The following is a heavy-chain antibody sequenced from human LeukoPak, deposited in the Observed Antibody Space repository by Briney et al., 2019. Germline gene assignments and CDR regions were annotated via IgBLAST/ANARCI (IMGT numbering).Heavy chain of an antibody. CDR3: ARLPVIRYYYYGMDV. CDR2: IYYSGST. Sequence: PSETLSLTCTVSGGSISSSSYYWGWIRQPPGKGLEWIGSIYYSGSTYYNPSLKSRVTISVDTSKNQFSLKLSSVTAADTAVYYCARLPVIRYYYYGMDVWGQGTTVTVSS. CDR1: GGSISSSSYY. J-gene: IGHJ6*02. V-gene: IGHV4-39*01. D-gene: IGHD3-16*02.